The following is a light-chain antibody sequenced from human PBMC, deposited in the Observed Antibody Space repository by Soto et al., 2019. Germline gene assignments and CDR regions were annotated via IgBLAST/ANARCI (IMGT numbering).Light chain of an antibody. J-gene: IGKJ2*01. Sequence: DIQMTQSPSTLSASVGDRVTITCRASQSFGRWLAWYQQKPGKAPELLIYKTSTLERGVPSRFSGSGSGTEFNLTISSLQPDDFATYYCQEYKTGPGYNFGQGTRLEIK. V-gene: IGKV1-5*03. CDR2: KTS. CDR3: QEYKTGPGYN. CDR1: QSFGRW.